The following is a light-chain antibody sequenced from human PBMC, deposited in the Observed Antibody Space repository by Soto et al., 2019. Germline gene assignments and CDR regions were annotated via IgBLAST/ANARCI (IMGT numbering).Light chain of an antibody. V-gene: IGKV3-11*01. CDR3: HERPCLPRR. Sequence: EIGFTKSPCTLSLTPGERATLSCRASQSVSNNYLAWYQQKPGQAPRLLIYGASNRATGIPARFSGSGSGTDFTLTISCLEPEDFTLYYCHERPCLPRRFGQVARLAI. J-gene: IGKJ5*01. CDR2: GAS. CDR1: QSVSNNY.